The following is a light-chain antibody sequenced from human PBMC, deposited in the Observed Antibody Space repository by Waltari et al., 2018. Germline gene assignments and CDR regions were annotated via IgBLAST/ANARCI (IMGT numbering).Light chain of an antibody. V-gene: IGLV2-14*01. CDR1: SSDVGGYNR. CDR2: EVS. Sequence: QSALTQPASVSGSPGQSTTLSCTGTSSDVGGYNRVSWYQQHPGRAPKFMIYEVSNRPSGVSDRFSGSKSGNTASLTISGLQAEDEADYYCSSFSSSSIRYVFGIGTKVTVL. CDR3: SSFSSSSIRYV. J-gene: IGLJ1*01.